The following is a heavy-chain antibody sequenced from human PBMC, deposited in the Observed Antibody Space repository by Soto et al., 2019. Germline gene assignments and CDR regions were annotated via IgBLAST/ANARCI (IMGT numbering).Heavy chain of an antibody. J-gene: IGHJ3*02. D-gene: IGHD3-10*01. Sequence: GGSLRLSCAASGFTFSSYDMHWVRQATGKGLEWVSAIGTAGDTYYPGSVKGRFTISRENAKNSLYLQMNSLRAEDTAVYYCARGFFYGSGTARGGDAFDIWGQGTMVTVSS. V-gene: IGHV3-13*01. CDR2: IGTAGDT. CDR1: GFTFSSYD. CDR3: ARGFFYGSGTARGGDAFDI.